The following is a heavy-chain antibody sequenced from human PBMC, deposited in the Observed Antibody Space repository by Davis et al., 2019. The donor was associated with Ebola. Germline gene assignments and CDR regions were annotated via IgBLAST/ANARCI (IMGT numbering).Heavy chain of an antibody. CDR2: ISAYNGNT. V-gene: IGHV1-18*01. CDR1: GYTFTSYG. D-gene: IGHD1-1*01. Sequence: ASVKVSCKASGYTFTSYGISWVRQAPGQGLEWMGWISAYNGNTNYAQELQGRVTMTRDTSTSTVYMELSSLRSEDTAVYYCARVSLLDSEWFDPWGQGTLVTVSS. CDR3: ARVSLLDSEWFDP. J-gene: IGHJ5*02.